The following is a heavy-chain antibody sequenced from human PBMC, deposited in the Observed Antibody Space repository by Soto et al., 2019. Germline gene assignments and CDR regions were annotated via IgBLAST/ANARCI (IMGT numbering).Heavy chain of an antibody. CDR2: IYSTGNT. CDR3: ARVLLEGATIPP. J-gene: IGHJ5*02. Sequence: PSETLSLTCTVSGDSVRSGDYYWTWILQPPGKGLEWMGHIYSTGNTKYNPSFKGRLTISADPSKAQFSLRLTSVTPADTAVYYCARVLLEGATIPPGGQGTLVTVSS. CDR1: GDSVRSGDYY. D-gene: IGHD5-12*01. V-gene: IGHV4-61*08.